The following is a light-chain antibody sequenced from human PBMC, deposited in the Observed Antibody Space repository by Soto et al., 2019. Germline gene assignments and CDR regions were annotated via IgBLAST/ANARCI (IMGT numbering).Light chain of an antibody. CDR3: SSYTSRATLV. CDR1: RSDVGGYNF. CDR2: EVS. J-gene: IGLJ2*01. Sequence: QSVLTQPASVSGSPGQSITISCSGTRSDVGGYNFLSWYQHHPGKAPKLMIYEVSNRPSGVSNRFSGSKSGNTASLTISGLQADDEADYYCSSYTSRATLVFGGGTKLTVL. V-gene: IGLV2-14*01.